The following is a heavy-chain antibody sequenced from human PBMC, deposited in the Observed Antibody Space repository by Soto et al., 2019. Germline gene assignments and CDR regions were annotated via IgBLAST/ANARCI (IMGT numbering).Heavy chain of an antibody. V-gene: IGHV4-4*02. J-gene: IGHJ4*02. Sequence: QVQLQESGPGLVKPSGTLSLTCAVSGGSISSSNWWSWVRQPPGKGLEWIGEIYHSGSTNYNPSLKSRVTLSVDKSKNQFSLKLSAVTAADTAVYYCASGYSSSSPFDYWGQGTLVTVSS. D-gene: IGHD6-6*01. CDR2: IYHSGST. CDR3: ASGYSSSSPFDY. CDR1: GGSISSSNW.